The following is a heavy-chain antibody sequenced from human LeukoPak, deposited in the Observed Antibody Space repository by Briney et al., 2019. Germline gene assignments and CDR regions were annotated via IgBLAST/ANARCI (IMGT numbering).Heavy chain of an antibody. V-gene: IGHV3-9*03. J-gene: IGHJ4*02. CDR1: GFTFDDYA. CDR2: ISWNSGSI. Sequence: GRSLRLSCAASGFTFDDYAMHWVRQAPGKGLEWVSGISWNSGSIGYADSVKGRFTISRDNAKNSLYLQMNSLRAEDMASYYCAKDKAYDFWSGYYDYWGQGTLVTVSS. D-gene: IGHD3-3*01. CDR3: AKDKAYDFWSGYYDY.